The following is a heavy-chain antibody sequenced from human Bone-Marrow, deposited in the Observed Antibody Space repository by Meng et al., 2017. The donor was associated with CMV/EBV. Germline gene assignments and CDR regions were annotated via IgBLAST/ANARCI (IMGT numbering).Heavy chain of an antibody. V-gene: IGHV1-69*02. D-gene: IGHD2-2*01. Sequence: SVKVSCKASGGTFSSYTISWVRQAPGQGLEWMGRIIPILGIANYAQKFQGRVTITADKSTSTAYMELSSLRSEDTAVYYCASWNIVVVPAAMYNWFDPWGQGTLVTFSS. CDR3: ASWNIVVVPAAMYNWFDP. CDR2: IIPILGIA. J-gene: IGHJ5*02. CDR1: GGTFSSYT.